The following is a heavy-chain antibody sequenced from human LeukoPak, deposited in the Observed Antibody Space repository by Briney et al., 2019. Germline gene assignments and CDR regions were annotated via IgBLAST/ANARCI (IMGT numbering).Heavy chain of an antibody. CDR2: ISSGSSYI. CDR1: GFTFSSYS. V-gene: IGHV3-21*04. CDR3: ARRAYGDYSSYYYYYYYMDV. D-gene: IGHD4-17*01. J-gene: IGHJ6*03. Sequence: PGGSLRLSCAASGFTFSSYSMNWVRQAPGKGLEWVSSISSGSSYIYYADSVKGRFTISRDNAKNSLYLQMNSLRAEDTALYYCARRAYGDYSSYYYYYYYMDVWGKGTTVTVSS.